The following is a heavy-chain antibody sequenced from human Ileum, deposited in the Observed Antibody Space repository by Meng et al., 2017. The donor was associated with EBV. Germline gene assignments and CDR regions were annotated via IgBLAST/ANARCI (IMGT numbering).Heavy chain of an antibody. CDR3: ARVGQWLPIDY. CDR1: GGSISSNNW. V-gene: IGHV4-4*02. Sequence: HVQQQGPAPGVVKPSGASSLVCSDSGGSISSNNWWSWVRQPPGKGLEWIGEIYHSGSTNYNPFLKGRVTISVDKSKNQFSLNLSSVTAADTAVYYCARVGQWLPIDYWGQGTLVTVSS. J-gene: IGHJ4*02. D-gene: IGHD6-19*01. CDR2: IYHSGST.